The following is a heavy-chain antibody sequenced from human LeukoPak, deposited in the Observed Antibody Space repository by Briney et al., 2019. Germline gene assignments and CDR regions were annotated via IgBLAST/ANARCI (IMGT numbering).Heavy chain of an antibody. CDR2: ISYDGSNK. J-gene: IGHJ4*02. CDR1: GFTFSSYG. Sequence: PGGSLRLSCAASGFTFSSYGMHWVRQAPGKGLEWVAVISYDGSNKYYADSVKGRFTISRDNSKNTLYLQMNSLRAEDTAVYYCAKDSPPGGSWGQGTLVTASS. CDR3: AKDSPPGGS. D-gene: IGHD1-1*01. V-gene: IGHV3-30*18.